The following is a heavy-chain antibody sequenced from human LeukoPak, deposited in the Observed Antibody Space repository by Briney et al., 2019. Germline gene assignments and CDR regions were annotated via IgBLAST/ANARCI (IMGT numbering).Heavy chain of an antibody. Sequence: GGSLRFSCAASGFTFSSYSMNWVRQAPGKGLEWVAVIWYDGSNKYYADSVKGRFTISRDNSKNTLYLQMNSLRAEDTAVYYCARGRTTGLPPEDYWGQGTLVTVSS. CDR2: IWYDGSNK. CDR3: ARGRTTGLPPEDY. CDR1: GFTFSSYS. J-gene: IGHJ4*02. D-gene: IGHD4-17*01. V-gene: IGHV3-33*08.